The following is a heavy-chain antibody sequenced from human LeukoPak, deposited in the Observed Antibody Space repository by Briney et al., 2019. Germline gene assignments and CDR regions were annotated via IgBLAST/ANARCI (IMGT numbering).Heavy chain of an antibody. V-gene: IGHV1-2*06. D-gene: IGHD3-3*01. Sequence: GASVKVSCKASGYTFTGYYMHWVRQAPGQGLEWMGRINPNSGGTNYAQKFQGRVTITRDMSTSTAYMELSSLRSEDTAVYYCAADEVVGYYDFWSGTHYGMDVWGQGTTVTVSS. CDR2: INPNSGGT. CDR1: GYTFTGYY. CDR3: AADEVVGYYDFWSGTHYGMDV. J-gene: IGHJ6*02.